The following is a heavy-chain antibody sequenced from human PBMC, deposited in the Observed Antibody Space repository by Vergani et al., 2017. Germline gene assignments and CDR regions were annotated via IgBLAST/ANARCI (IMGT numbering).Heavy chain of an antibody. CDR2: IYHFGST. V-gene: IGHV4-59*01. CDR1: GGSMSGYY. CDR3: ARMGGYDEGDAFRIGDVDA. J-gene: IGHJ5*02. D-gene: IGHD4-17*01. Sequence: QVRLQESGPGLVKPSETLSLTFSVSGGSMSGYYCSWLRQPPGPGLDWIVYIYHFGSTNYNPSLETRVTISGDTSKNQFSLKLNSVTAADTAVYYCARMGGYDEGDAFRIGDVDAWGPGILVTGSS.